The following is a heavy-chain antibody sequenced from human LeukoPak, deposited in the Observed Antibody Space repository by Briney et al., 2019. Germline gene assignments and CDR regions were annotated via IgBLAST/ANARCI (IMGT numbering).Heavy chain of an antibody. CDR1: GFTLSSYS. D-gene: IGHD6-6*01. J-gene: IGHJ4*02. CDR2: ISSSSSYI. CDR3: ASDLPRHIAARPFDY. V-gene: IGHV3-21*01. Sequence: GGSLRPSCAASGFTLSSYSMNWVRQAPGKGLESVSSISSSSSYIYYADSVKGRFTISRDNAKNSLYLQMNSLRAEDTAVYYCASDLPRHIAARPFDYWGQGTLVTVSS.